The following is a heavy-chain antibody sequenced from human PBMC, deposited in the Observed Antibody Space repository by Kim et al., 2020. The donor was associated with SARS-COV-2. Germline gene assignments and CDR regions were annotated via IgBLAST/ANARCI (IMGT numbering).Heavy chain of an antibody. Sequence: GGSLRLSCAASGFTFSSYSMNWVRQAPGKGLEWVSYISSSSTIYYADSVKGRFTISRDNAKNSLYLQMNSLRDEDRAVYYCARAPLYGDYDYWGQGTLVTVSS. V-gene: IGHV3-48*02. CDR3: ARAPLYGDYDY. CDR2: ISSSSTI. CDR1: GFTFSSYS. J-gene: IGHJ4*02. D-gene: IGHD4-17*01.